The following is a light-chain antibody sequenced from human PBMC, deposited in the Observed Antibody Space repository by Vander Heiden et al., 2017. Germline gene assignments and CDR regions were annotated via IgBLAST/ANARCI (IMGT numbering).Light chain of an antibody. Sequence: ILRTHAPATPSLSPGERATLSCRASQSVSSNLAWYQQKPGQAPRLLIYGASTRATGTPARFSGSGFGKEFPLTIGSRQLEDFAVYYCQQNKNWPRGTFGQGTKVEIK. CDR1: QSVSSN. J-gene: IGKJ1*01. CDR2: GAS. CDR3: QQNKNWPRGT. V-gene: IGKV3-15*01.